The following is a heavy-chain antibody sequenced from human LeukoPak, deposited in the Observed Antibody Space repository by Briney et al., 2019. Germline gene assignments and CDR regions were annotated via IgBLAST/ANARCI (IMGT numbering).Heavy chain of an antibody. CDR3: ARAVGTSRNFFDY. CDR1: GGSFSGYY. V-gene: IGHV4-34*01. CDR2: ITHSGST. J-gene: IGHJ4*02. D-gene: IGHD4-23*01. Sequence: SETLSLTCAVYGGSFSGYYWSWIRQPPGRGLEWIGEITHSGSTNYNPSLKSRVTISVDTSKNQFSLNLSSVTAADTAMYYCARAVGTSRNFFDYWGQGTLVTVSS.